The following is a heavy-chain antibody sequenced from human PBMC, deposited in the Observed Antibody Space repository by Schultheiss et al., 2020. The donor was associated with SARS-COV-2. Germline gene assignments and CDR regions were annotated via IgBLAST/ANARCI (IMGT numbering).Heavy chain of an antibody. J-gene: IGHJ4*02. Sequence: GGSLRLSCAASGFTFSSYEMNWVRQAPGKGLEWVSYISSSSGYEDYADSVKGRFTISRDNSKNTLYLQMNSLRAEDTAVYYCAKPVNYWGQGTLVTVSS. CDR3: AKPVNY. CDR2: ISSSSGYE. CDR1: GFTFSSYE. V-gene: IGHV3-48*03.